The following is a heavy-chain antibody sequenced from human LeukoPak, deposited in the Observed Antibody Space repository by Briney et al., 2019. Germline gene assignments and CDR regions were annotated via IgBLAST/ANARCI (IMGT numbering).Heavy chain of an antibody. Sequence: SETLSLTCTVSGYSISSGYYWGWIRQPPGKGLEWIGYIYYSGSTNYNPSLKSRVTISVDTSKNQFSLKLSSVTAADTAVYYCARGRRYIDYWGQGTLVTVSS. V-gene: IGHV4-61*01. CDR2: IYYSGST. CDR3: ARGRRYIDY. CDR1: GYSISSGYY. J-gene: IGHJ4*02. D-gene: IGHD1-14*01.